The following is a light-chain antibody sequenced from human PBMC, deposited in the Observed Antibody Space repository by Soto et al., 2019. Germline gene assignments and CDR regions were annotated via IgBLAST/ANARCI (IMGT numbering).Light chain of an antibody. Sequence: EIVLTQSPATLSLSPGERATLSCRASQSVSSYLAWYQQKPGQAPRLLIYDASNRATGIPARFSGSGSETDVTLTISSLEPEDCAVYFCQQRSAWPPWTFGQGTKVEIK. J-gene: IGKJ1*01. CDR3: QQRSAWPPWT. CDR1: QSVSSY. CDR2: DAS. V-gene: IGKV3-11*01.